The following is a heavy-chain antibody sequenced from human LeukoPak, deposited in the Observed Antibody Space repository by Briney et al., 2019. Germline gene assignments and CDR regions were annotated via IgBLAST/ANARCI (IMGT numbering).Heavy chain of an antibody. J-gene: IGHJ4*02. CDR1: GFTFSSYA. CDR3: AKGGYSGYDRMYFDY. Sequence: GGSLRLSCAASGFTFSSYAMSWVRQAPGKGLEWVSVISGSGGSTYYADSVKGRFTISRDNSKNTLYLQMNSLRAEDTAVFYCAKGGYSGYDRMYFDYWGQGTLVTVSS. V-gene: IGHV3-23*01. CDR2: ISGSGGST. D-gene: IGHD5-12*01.